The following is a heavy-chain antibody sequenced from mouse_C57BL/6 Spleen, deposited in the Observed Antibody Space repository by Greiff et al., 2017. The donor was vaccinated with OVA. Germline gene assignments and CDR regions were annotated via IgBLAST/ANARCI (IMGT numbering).Heavy chain of an antibody. J-gene: IGHJ4*01. CDR3: ARGDGTHYAMDY. CDR2: FTMYSDAT. V-gene: IGHV1-49*01. D-gene: IGHD2-1*01. Sequence: QVQLQQSGAELVRPGSSVKLSCKDSYFAFMASAMHWVKQRPGHGLEWIGSFTMYSDATEYSENFKGKATLTANTSSSTAYIELSSLTYEDCAGYYCARGDGTHYAMDYWGQGTSVTVSS. CDR1: YFAFMASA.